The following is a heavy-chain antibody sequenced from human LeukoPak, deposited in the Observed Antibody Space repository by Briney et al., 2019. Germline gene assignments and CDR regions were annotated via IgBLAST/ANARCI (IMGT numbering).Heavy chain of an antibody. CDR3: ARGDTVTGTFDY. D-gene: IGHD6-19*01. V-gene: IGHV4-4*07. J-gene: IGHJ4*02. Sequence: PSETLSLTCTVSGGSISSYYWSWVRQPAGKALEWIGRIYTSGTTSYNPSLKSRVTISVDTSKNHFSLKLTFVTAADTAVYYCARGDTVTGTFDYWGQGALVTVSS. CDR2: IYTSGTT. CDR1: GGSISSYY.